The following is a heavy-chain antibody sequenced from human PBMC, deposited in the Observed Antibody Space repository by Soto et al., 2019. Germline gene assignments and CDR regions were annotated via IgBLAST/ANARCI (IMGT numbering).Heavy chain of an antibody. D-gene: IGHD1-26*01. V-gene: IGHV3-30*18. J-gene: IGHJ3*02. CDR2: ISHDGSYR. CDR1: GFSFTTYV. CDR3: AKGLLAIVGTTLPRDAFNI. Sequence: GGSLRLSCAASGFSFTTYVMHWVRQAPGKGLEWVAVISHDGSYRYYGDAVKGRFTISRDTSKNAVYLEMNSLRPEDTAVYYCAKGLLAIVGTTLPRDAFNIWGQGTMVTVSS.